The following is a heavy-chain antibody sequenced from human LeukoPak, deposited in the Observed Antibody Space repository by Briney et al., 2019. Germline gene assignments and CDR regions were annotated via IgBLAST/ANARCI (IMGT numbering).Heavy chain of an antibody. CDR1: GFTFSSYG. D-gene: IGHD2-15*01. V-gene: IGHV3-30*18. CDR2: ISYDGSNK. J-gene: IGHJ5*01. Sequence: PGGSLRLSCAASGFTFSSYGMHWVRQAPGKGLEWVAVISYDGSNKYYADSVKGRFTISGDNSKNTLYLQMNSLRAEDTAVYYCAKDSGGWFGYWGQGTLVTVSS. CDR3: AKDSGGWFGY.